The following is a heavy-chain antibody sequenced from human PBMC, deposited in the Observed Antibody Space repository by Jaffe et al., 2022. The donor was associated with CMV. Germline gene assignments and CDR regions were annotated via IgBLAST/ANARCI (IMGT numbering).Heavy chain of an antibody. CDR1: GGSFSGYY. D-gene: IGHD6-6*01. V-gene: IGHV4-34*01. CDR2: INHSGST. Sequence: QVQLQQWGAGLLKPSETLSLTCAVYGGSFSGYYWSWIRQPPGKGLEWIGEINHSGSTNYNPSLKSRVTISVDTSKNQFSLKLSSVTAADTAVYYCARVGSSIAARRRYYGMDVWGQGTTVTVSS. CDR3: ARVGSSIAARRRYYGMDV. J-gene: IGHJ6*02.